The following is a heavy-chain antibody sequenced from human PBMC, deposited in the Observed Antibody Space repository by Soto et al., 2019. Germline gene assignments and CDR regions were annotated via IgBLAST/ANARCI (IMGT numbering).Heavy chain of an antibody. CDR1: GYSFTSYW. Sequence: GESLKISCKGSGYSFTSYWIGWVRQMPGKGLEWMGIIYPGDSDTRYSPSFQGQVTISADESISTAYLQWSSLKASDTAMYYCASSGVGSSSSRPNGMDVWGQGTTVTVSS. V-gene: IGHV5-51*01. CDR3: ASSGVGSSSSRPNGMDV. J-gene: IGHJ6*02. D-gene: IGHD6-6*01. CDR2: IYPGDSDT.